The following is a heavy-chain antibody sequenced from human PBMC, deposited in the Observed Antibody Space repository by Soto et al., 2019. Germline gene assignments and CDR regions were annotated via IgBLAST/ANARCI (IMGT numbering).Heavy chain of an antibody. V-gene: IGHV3-21*01. CDR2: ISSSSSYI. CDR3: ARDKVGSRYYYYGMDV. J-gene: IGHJ6*02. D-gene: IGHD6-19*01. CDR1: GFTFSSYS. Sequence: LRLSCAASGFTFSSYSMNWVRQAPGKGLEWVSSISSSSSYIYYADSVKGRFTISRDNVKNSLYLQMNSLRAEDTAVYYCARDKVGSRYYYYGMDVWGQGTTVTVSS.